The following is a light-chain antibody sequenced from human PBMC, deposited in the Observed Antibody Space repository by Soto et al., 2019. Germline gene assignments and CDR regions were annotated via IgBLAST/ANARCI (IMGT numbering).Light chain of an antibody. J-gene: IGLJ3*02. CDR1: SSNIGSSP. Sequence: QPVLTQPPSASGTPGHAVIISCSGTSSNIGSSPVNWYRHLPGTAPRLLIYSSSGRPSGVPDRFSGSKSGTSASLAISGLQSEDEDDYSCAAWDVSLNAWVFGGGTKLTVL. CDR2: SSS. CDR3: AAWDVSLNAWV. V-gene: IGLV1-44*01.